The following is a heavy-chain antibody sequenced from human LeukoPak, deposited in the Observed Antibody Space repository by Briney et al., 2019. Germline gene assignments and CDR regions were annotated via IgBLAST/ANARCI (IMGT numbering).Heavy chain of an antibody. J-gene: IGHJ6*02. CDR1: GGSISSYY. D-gene: IGHD7-27*01. CDR2: IYYSGST. CDR3: ARYRGFWAGDHHYGMDV. V-gene: IGHV4-59*01. Sequence: SETLSLTCTVSGGSISSYYWSWIRQPPGKGLEWIGYIYYSGSTNYNPSLKSRVTISVDTSKNQFSLKLSSVTAADTAVYYCARYRGFWAGDHHYGMDVWGQGTTVTVSS.